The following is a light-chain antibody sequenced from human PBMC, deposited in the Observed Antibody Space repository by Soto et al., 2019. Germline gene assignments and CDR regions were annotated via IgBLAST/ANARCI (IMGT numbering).Light chain of an antibody. CDR1: QSINTW. V-gene: IGKV1-5*03. Sequence: DIQMTQSPSTVSASVGDRVTITCRASQSINTWLAWHQQKPGKPPKLLIWGASSLESGVPSRFSGSGSGTDFTLTIRSLQPDASATYFCQQYDDFWTFGQGTKVEIK. J-gene: IGKJ1*01. CDR3: QQYDDFWT. CDR2: GAS.